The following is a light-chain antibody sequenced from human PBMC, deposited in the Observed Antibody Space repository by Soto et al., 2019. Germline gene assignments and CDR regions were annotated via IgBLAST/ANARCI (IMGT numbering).Light chain of an antibody. CDR2: DVS. J-gene: IGLJ1*01. CDR1: SSDVGGYNY. V-gene: IGLV2-14*03. Sequence: QSVLTQPASVSGSPGQSITISCTGTSSDVGGYNYVSWYQHHPGKAPKLMIFDVSNRPSGVSNRFSGSKSGDTASLTISGLQPEGEADYYCSSYTTSNTRQIAFGTGTKVTVL. CDR3: SSYTTSNTRQIA.